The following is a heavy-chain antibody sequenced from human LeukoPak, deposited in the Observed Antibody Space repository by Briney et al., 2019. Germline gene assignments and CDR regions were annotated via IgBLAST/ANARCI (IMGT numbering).Heavy chain of an antibody. CDR3: ARWELRGGY. CDR1: GFTFSSYA. J-gene: IGHJ4*02. D-gene: IGHD1-26*01. V-gene: IGHV3-7*01. CDR2: IKQDGSEK. Sequence: GGSLRLSCAASGFTFSSYAMHWVRQAPGKGLEWVANIKQDGSEKYYVDSVKGRFTISRDNAKNSLYLQMNSLRAEDTAVYYCARWELRGGYWGQGTLVTVSS.